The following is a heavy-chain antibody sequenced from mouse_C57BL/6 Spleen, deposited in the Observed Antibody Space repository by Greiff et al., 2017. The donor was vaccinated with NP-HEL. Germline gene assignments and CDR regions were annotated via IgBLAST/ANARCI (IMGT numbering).Heavy chain of an antibody. D-gene: IGHD2-12*01. Sequence: VQLKQSGPVLVKPGASVKMSCKASGYTFTDYYMNWVKQSHGKSLEWIGVINPYNGGTSYNQKFKGKATLTVDKSSSTAYMELNSLTSEDSAVYYCASPYYRGAMDYWGQGTSVTVSS. CDR3: ASPYYRGAMDY. CDR2: INPYNGGT. CDR1: GYTFTDYY. J-gene: IGHJ4*01. V-gene: IGHV1-19*01.